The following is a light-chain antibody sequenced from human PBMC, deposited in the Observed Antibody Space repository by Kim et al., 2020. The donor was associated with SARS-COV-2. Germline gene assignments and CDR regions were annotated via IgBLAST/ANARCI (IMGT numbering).Light chain of an antibody. Sequence: SSELTQDPAVSVALGQTVRITCQGDSLRRYYASWYQQKSGQAPVLVIYGKNNRPSGIPDRFSGSSSGNTVSLTITGAQAEDEANYYCNSRDTSGTSRVFGGGTQLTVL. V-gene: IGLV3-19*01. CDR1: SLRRYY. CDR2: GKN. J-gene: IGLJ2*01. CDR3: NSRDTSGTSRV.